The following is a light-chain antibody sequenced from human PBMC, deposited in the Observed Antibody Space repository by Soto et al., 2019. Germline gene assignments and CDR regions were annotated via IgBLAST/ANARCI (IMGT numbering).Light chain of an antibody. V-gene: IGKV3-11*01. CDR2: DAS. CDR1: QSVGSY. J-gene: IGKJ2*01. Sequence: DIVLTQSPATLSLFPGERATLSCRASQSVGSYLVWYQHKPGQAPRLLFYDASNRATGIPARFSGSGSGTDFTLTISSLEPEDFAVYYCQQRSNWLYTFGQGTKLEIK. CDR3: QQRSNWLYT.